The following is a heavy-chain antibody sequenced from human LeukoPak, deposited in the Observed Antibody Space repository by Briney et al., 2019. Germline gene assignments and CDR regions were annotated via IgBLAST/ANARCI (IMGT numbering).Heavy chain of an antibody. CDR2: IKQDGSEK. CDR3: ARDIGYCSGGSCSAFDY. Sequence: PVGSLRLSCAASGFTFSTYWMSWVRQAPGKGLEWVANIKQDGSEKYYVDSVKGRFTISRDNAKNSLYLQMNSLRAEDTAVYYCARDIGYCSGGSCSAFDYWGQGTLVTVSS. D-gene: IGHD2-15*01. J-gene: IGHJ4*02. CDR1: GFTFSTYW. V-gene: IGHV3-7*01.